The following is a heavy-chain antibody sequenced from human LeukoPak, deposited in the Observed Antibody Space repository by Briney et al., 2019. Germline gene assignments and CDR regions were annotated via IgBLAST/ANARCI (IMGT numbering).Heavy chain of an antibody. Sequence: GRSLRLSCAASGFTFCSYAMHWVRQAPGKGLEWVAVISYDGSNKYYADSVKGRFTISRDNSKNTLYLQMNSLRAEDTAVYYCARGGYSYGSVKDFDYWGQGTLVTVSS. D-gene: IGHD5-18*01. CDR3: ARGGYSYGSVKDFDY. CDR2: ISYDGSNK. CDR1: GFTFCSYA. V-gene: IGHV3-30-3*01. J-gene: IGHJ4*02.